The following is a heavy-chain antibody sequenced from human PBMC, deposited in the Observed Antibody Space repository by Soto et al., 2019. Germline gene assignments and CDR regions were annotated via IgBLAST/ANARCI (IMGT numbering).Heavy chain of an antibody. J-gene: IGHJ4*02. D-gene: IGHD1-1*01. CDR2: ISYDGSNK. CDR3: AREPWNHYYFDY. Sequence: QVQLVESGGGVVQPGRSLRLSCAASEFTFSTNYAMHWVRQAPGKGLEWVAVISYDGSNKYYADSVKGRFTISRDNSKNTLYLQMNSVRPDDTAVYYCAREPWNHYYFDYWGQGTQVTVSS. CDR1: EFTFSTNYA. V-gene: IGHV3-30-3*01.